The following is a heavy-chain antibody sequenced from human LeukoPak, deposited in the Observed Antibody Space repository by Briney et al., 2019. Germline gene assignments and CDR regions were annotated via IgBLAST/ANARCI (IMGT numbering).Heavy chain of an antibody. CDR3: ARGQDGYNPFDY. J-gene: IGHJ4*02. V-gene: IGHV4-34*01. D-gene: IGHD5-24*01. CDR2: INHSGST. Sequence: SETLSLTCAVYGVSFSGYYWSWIRQPPGKGLERIGEINHSGSTNYNPSLKSRVTISVDTSKNQFSLKLSSVTAADTAVYYCARGQDGYNPFDYWGQGTLVTVSS. CDR1: GVSFSGYY.